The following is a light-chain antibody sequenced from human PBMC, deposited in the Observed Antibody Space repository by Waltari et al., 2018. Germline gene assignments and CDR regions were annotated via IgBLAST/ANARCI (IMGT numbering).Light chain of an antibody. Sequence: DIVMTQSPLSLPVTPGEPASISCRSSQSLLHSNGYNYFNWYLQKPGQSPQLLIYLGSDRATGVPERFSGSGSGTDFTLTISRVEADDVAVYYCKQVLRTPFTFGPGTTVDIK. CDR3: KQVLRTPFT. CDR2: LGS. V-gene: IGKV2-28*01. J-gene: IGKJ3*01. CDR1: QSLLHSNGYNY.